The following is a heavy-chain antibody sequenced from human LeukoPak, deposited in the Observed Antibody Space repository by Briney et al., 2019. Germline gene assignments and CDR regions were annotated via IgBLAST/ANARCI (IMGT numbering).Heavy chain of an antibody. CDR3: ARGDGATPPDVLDM. D-gene: IGHD3-10*01. V-gene: IGHV3-21*01. CDR1: GFTFSSYS. Sequence: PGGSLRLSCAASGFTFSSYSMNWVRQAPGKGLQWVSSISSSSSYIYYADSVKGRFTISRDNAKNSVYLQMNSLRAEDTAVYYCARGDGATPPDVLDMWGQGTMVTVSS. CDR2: ISSSSSYI. J-gene: IGHJ3*02.